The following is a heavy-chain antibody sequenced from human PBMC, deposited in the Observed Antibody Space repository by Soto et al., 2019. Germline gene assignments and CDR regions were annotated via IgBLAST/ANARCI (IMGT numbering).Heavy chain of an antibody. J-gene: IGHJ3*02. Sequence: QVQLVQSGAEVKKPGASVKVSCKASGYTFTGYYMHWVRQAPGQGLEWMGWINTNSGGTNYAQKFQGRVTMPRDTSISTAYMELSRLRSDDTAVYYCARAWYYYDSSGYYFGDEDAFDIWGQGTMVTVSS. CDR1: GYTFTGYY. V-gene: IGHV1-2*02. CDR2: INTNSGGT. CDR3: ARAWYYYDSSGYYFGDEDAFDI. D-gene: IGHD3-22*01.